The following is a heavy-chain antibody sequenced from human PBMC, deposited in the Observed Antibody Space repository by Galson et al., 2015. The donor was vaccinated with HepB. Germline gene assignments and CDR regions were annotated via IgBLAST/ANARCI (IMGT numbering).Heavy chain of an antibody. J-gene: IGHJ4*02. CDR2: INPSGGST. Sequence: VKVSCKASGYTFTSYGISWVRQAPGQGLEWMGIINPSGGSTDYAQKFQGRLTMTRDTSTSTVFMELSSLRSEDTAVYHCARGVLLWDGPDYWGQGTLVTVSS. D-gene: IGHD3-10*01. CDR3: ARGVLLWDGPDY. V-gene: IGHV1-46*01. CDR1: GYTFTSYG.